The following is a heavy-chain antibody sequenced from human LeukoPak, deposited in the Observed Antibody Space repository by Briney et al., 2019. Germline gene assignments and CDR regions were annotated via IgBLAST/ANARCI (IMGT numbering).Heavy chain of an antibody. V-gene: IGHV3-23*01. CDR2: ISGSGGST. Sequence: PGGSLRLSCAASGFTFSSYAMSWVRQAPGKGLEWVSAISGSGGSTYYADSVKGRFTISRDNAKNSLYLQMNSLRAEDTAVYYCARAGVKYYDSSGYYYYYYGMDVWGQGTTVTVSS. CDR1: GFTFSSYA. CDR3: ARAGVKYYDSSGYYYYYYGMDV. D-gene: IGHD3-22*01. J-gene: IGHJ6*02.